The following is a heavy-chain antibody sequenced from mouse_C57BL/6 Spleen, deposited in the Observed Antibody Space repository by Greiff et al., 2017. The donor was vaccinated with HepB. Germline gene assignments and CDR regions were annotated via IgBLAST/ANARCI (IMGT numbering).Heavy chain of an antibody. CDR3: ARGDSKWFAY. V-gene: IGHV5-17*01. J-gene: IGHJ3*01. CDR1: GFTFSDYG. CDR2: ISSGSSTI. Sequence: EVKVVESGGGLVKPGGSLKLSCAASGFTFSDYGMHWVRQAPEKGLEWVAYISSGSSTIYYADTVKGRFTISRDNAKNTLFLQMTSLRSEDTAMYYCARGDSKWFAYWGQGTLVTVSA. D-gene: IGHD3-3*01.